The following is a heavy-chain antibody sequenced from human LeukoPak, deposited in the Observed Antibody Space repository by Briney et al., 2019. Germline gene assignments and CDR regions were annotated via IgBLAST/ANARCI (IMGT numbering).Heavy chain of an antibody. CDR1: GFTLGDYG. V-gene: IGHV3-43*02. J-gene: IGHJ6*02. CDR3: AKGALRGYCSGGSCFFPIYAMDV. CDR2: ISGDGSGT. Sequence: QAGGSLRLSCAASGFTLGDYGLHWLRQAPGKGLQWVSLISGDGSGTYYADSVRGRFTISRDNSKNSPYLQMNSLRTEDTALYYCAKGALRGYCSGGSCFFPIYAMDVWGHGTTVTVSS. D-gene: IGHD2-15*01.